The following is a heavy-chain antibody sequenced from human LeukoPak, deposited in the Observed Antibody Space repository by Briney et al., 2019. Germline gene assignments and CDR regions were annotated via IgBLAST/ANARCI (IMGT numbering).Heavy chain of an antibody. CDR1: GYTFTGYY. J-gene: IGHJ5*02. CDR3: AREQYYYDRTGYYH. Sequence: ASVKVSCKTSGYTFTGYYVHWVRQAPGQGLEWMGWINPNSGGTNYAQNFQDRVTMTRDTSISTAYMELSRLTYDDTAVYYCAREQYYYDRTGYYHWGQGTLVTVSS. CDR2: INPNSGGT. V-gene: IGHV1-2*02. D-gene: IGHD3-22*01.